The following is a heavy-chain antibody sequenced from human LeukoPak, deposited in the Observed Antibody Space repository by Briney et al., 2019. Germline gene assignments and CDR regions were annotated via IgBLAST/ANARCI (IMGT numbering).Heavy chain of an antibody. CDR1: GYTFNNYA. V-gene: IGHV7-4-1*02. CDR3: ARGPVLRFLEWPLGDF. CDR2: INFNTGNP. J-gene: IGHJ3*01. D-gene: IGHD3-3*01. Sequence: ASVKVSCKASGYTFNNYAMNWVRQAPGQRLEWMGWINFNTGNPAYAQGFTGRFVFSFDTSVATAYLQISSLKAEDTAVYYCARGPVLRFLEWPLGDFWGQGTMVTVSS.